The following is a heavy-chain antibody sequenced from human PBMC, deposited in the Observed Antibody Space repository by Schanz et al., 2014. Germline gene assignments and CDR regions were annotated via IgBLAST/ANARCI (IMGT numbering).Heavy chain of an antibody. Sequence: EVHLVESGGGLVQPGGSLRLSCAASGFNFITFAMSWVRQAPGKGPEWVSGIGGDASRTYYADSVKGRFTISRDNSKSPLYPKMNSLDAAATAVYSCARPPPLVRGIAGWFGPWGQGSLVTVSS. CDR1: GFNFITFA. D-gene: IGHD3-10*01. V-gene: IGHV3-23*04. J-gene: IGHJ5*02. CDR3: ARPPPLVRGIAGWFGP. CDR2: IGGDASRT.